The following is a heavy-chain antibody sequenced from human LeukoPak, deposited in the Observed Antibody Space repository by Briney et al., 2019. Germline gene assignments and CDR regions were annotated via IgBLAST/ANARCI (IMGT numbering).Heavy chain of an antibody. CDR1: GFTFSSYA. CDR2: ISYDGSSK. D-gene: IGHD3-16*01. CDR3: VGEIGPRSFDY. J-gene: IGHJ4*02. V-gene: IGHV3-30-3*01. Sequence: GGSLRLPCAASGFTFSSYAMHWARQAPGKGLEWVAVISYDGSSKYYADSVKGRFTISRDNSINALYLQMNSLRLDDTAVYYCVGEIGPRSFDYWGQGTLVTVSS.